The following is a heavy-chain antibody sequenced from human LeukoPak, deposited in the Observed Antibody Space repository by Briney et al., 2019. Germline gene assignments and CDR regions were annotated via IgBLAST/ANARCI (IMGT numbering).Heavy chain of an antibody. CDR3: ARAGSGSRPDY. CDR2: IYYSGST. D-gene: IGHD1-26*01. Sequence: PSETLSLTCTVSGGSISSYYWSWIRQPPGKGLEWIGYIYYSGSTNYNPSLKSRATISVDTSKNQFSLKLSSVTAADTAVYYCARAGSGSRPDYWGQGTLVTVSS. V-gene: IGHV4-59*01. J-gene: IGHJ4*02. CDR1: GGSISSYY.